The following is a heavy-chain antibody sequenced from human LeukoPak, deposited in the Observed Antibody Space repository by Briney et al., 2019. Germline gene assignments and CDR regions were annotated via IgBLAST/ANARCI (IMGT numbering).Heavy chain of an antibody. Sequence: GKSLRLSCAASGFTFSSYGMHWVRQAPGKGLEWVAVIWYDGSNKYYADSVKGRFTISRDNSKNTLYLQMNSLRAEDTAVYYCARRYCSSTSCRGDALDYWGQGTLVTVSS. J-gene: IGHJ4*02. CDR2: IWYDGSNK. V-gene: IGHV3-33*08. CDR1: GFTFSSYG. D-gene: IGHD2-2*01. CDR3: ARRYCSSTSCRGDALDY.